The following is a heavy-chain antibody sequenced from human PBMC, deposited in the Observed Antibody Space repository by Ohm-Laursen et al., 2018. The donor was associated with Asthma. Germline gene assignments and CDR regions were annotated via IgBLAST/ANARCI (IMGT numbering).Heavy chain of an antibody. J-gene: IGHJ4*02. V-gene: IGHV1-8*01. Sequence: ASVKVSCKASGYTFTSYDINWVRQATGQGLEWMGWMNPNSGNTDYERKFQGRVTMTRNTSISTAYLELSRLSSEDTAVYYCARLGYGGNSGFDYWGQGTLVTVSS. CDR3: ARLGYGGNSGFDY. CDR2: MNPNSGNT. D-gene: IGHD4-23*01. CDR1: GYTFTSYD.